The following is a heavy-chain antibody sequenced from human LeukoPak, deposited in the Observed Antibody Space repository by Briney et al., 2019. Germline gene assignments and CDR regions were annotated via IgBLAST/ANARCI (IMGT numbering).Heavy chain of an antibody. D-gene: IGHD6-13*01. CDR2: ISGSGGST. J-gene: IGHJ6*02. Sequence: GGSLRLSCAASGFTFSSYAMSWVRQAPGKGLEWVSAISGSGGSTYYADSVKGRFTISRDNSKNTLYLQMNSLRAEDTAVYYCAKEKAAAGTYYYGMDVWGQGTTVTVSS. CDR1: GFTFSSYA. CDR3: AKEKAAAGTYYYGMDV. V-gene: IGHV3-23*01.